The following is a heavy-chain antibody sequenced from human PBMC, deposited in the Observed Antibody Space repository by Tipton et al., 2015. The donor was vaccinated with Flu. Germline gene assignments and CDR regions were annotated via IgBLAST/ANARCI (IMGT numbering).Heavy chain of an antibody. CDR1: GFTFSSYE. Sequence: VQLMQSGGGLVQPGGSLRLSCAASGFTFSSYEMNWVRQAPAKGLEWLSYISSSGTTISYADSVRGRFTISRDNAKNSLYLQLNSLRAEDTALYYCATLTGDDYWGQGDLVTVSS. D-gene: IGHD7-27*01. CDR2: ISSSGTTI. CDR3: ATLTGDDY. V-gene: IGHV3-48*03. J-gene: IGHJ4*02.